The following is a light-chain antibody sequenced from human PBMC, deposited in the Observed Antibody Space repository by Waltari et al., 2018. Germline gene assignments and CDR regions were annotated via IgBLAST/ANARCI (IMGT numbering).Light chain of an antibody. CDR2: EVT. J-gene: IGLJ2*01. CDR3: CSYGGVNTLGVL. CDR1: SADVGGYNL. V-gene: IGLV2-23*02. Sequence: QSALTQPASVSGSPGQSITITCTGSSADVGGYNLVSWYQHNPGQAPRLLIYEVTERPSGIPSRFSGSKSGNTASLTISGLQIEDEADYYCCSYGGVNTLGVLFGGGSKLTV.